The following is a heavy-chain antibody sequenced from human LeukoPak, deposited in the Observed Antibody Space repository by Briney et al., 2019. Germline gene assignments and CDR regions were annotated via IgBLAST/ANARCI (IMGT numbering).Heavy chain of an antibody. CDR3: AKERTYYYGSGSYWTD. CDR1: GFTFSSYG. CDR2: ISGSGGST. J-gene: IGHJ4*02. D-gene: IGHD3-10*01. V-gene: IGHV3-23*01. Sequence: GGSLRLSCAASGFTFSSYGMSWVRQAPGKGLEWVSAISGSGGSTYYADSVKGRFTISRDNSKNTLYLQMNSLRAEDTAVYYCAKERTYYYGSGSYWTDWGQGTLVTVSS.